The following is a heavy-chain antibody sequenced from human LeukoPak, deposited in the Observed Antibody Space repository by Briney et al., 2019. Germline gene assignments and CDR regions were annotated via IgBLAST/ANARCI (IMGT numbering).Heavy chain of an antibody. V-gene: IGHV3-53*01. D-gene: IGHD3-22*01. CDR3: ARTSSSAWNREVDY. CDR2: IHSVGTT. Sequence: GGSLRLSCAASGFTASNNYMSWVRQAPGKGLEWLSVIHSVGTTYYADSVKGRFTISRDNSKNTLYLQMNSLRAEDTAVYYCARTSSSAWNREVDYWGQGTLVIVSS. J-gene: IGHJ4*02. CDR1: GFTASNNY.